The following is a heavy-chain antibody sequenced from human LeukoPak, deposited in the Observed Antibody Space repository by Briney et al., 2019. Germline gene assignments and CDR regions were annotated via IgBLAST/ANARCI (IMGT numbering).Heavy chain of an antibody. Sequence: PGGSLRLSCAASGFTFSSYSMNWVRQAPGKGLEWVSSISSSSSYIYYADSVKGRFTISRDNAKNSLYLQMNSLRAEDTAVYYCASRRIAVAYDAFDIWGQGTMVTVSS. CDR2: ISSSSSYI. CDR3: ASRRIAVAYDAFDI. J-gene: IGHJ3*02. V-gene: IGHV3-21*01. CDR1: GFTFSSYS. D-gene: IGHD6-19*01.